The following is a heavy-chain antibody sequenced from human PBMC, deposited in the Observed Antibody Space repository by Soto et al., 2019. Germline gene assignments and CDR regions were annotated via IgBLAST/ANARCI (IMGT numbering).Heavy chain of an antibody. D-gene: IGHD3-22*01. Sequence: ASVKVSCKASGYTFTSYGISWVRQAPGQGLEWMGWISAYNGNTNYAQKLQGRVTMTTDTSTSTAYMELRSLRSDDTAVYYCARVGPDYYDSSGSYLLSSWFDPWGQGTLVTVSS. CDR1: GYTFTSYG. CDR3: ARVGPDYYDSSGSYLLSSWFDP. J-gene: IGHJ5*02. CDR2: ISAYNGNT. V-gene: IGHV1-18*01.